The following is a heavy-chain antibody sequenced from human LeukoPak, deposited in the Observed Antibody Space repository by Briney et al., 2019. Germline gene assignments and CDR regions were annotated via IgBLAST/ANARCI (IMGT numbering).Heavy chain of an antibody. Sequence: GGSPRLSCAASGFTFSTYWMTWVRQAPGKGLEWVAKIKEDGSEKYYVDSVKGRFTISRDNAKNSLYLQMNSLRAEDTAVYFCASPAVARGYWGLGTLVTVSS. CDR2: IKEDGSEK. CDR3: ASPAVARGY. D-gene: IGHD6-19*01. CDR1: GFTFSTYW. J-gene: IGHJ4*02. V-gene: IGHV3-7*01.